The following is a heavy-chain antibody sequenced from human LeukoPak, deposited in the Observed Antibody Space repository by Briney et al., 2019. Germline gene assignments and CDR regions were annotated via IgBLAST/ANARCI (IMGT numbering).Heavy chain of an antibody. CDR3: GRDVSYGVYDVPIFDY. D-gene: IGHD5/OR15-5a*01. Sequence: SSVKVSCKASGGTFGSYAISWGRKAPGQGLEWVGGMIPIFGAANNAKTFQGRVTITTDESTSTPYMQLSSPISEHTAVYYFGRDVSYGVYDVPIFDYWGEGTLLTVSS. J-gene: IGHJ4*02. CDR2: MIPIFGAA. CDR1: GGTFGSYA. V-gene: IGHV1-69*05.